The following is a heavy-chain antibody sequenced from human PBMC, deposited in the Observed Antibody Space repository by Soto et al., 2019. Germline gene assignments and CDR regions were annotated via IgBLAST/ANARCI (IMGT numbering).Heavy chain of an antibody. CDR2: ISGSGGST. V-gene: IGHV3-23*01. CDR3: AKAGLTIFGVPTGSKYYMDV. D-gene: IGHD3-3*01. J-gene: IGHJ6*03. CDR1: GFTFSSYA. Sequence: EVQLLESGGGLVQPGGSLRLSCAASGFTFSSYAMSWVRQAPGKGLEWVSAISGSGGSTYYADSVKGRFTISRDNSKNTLYLQMNSLRAEDTAVYYCAKAGLTIFGVPTGSKYYMDVWGKGTTVTVSS.